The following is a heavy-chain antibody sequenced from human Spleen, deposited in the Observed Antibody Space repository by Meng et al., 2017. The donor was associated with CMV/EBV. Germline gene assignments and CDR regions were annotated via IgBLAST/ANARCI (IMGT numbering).Heavy chain of an antibody. CDR1: GGSISSSSYY. CDR2: IYYSGST. Sequence: SETLSLTCTVSGGSISSSSYYWGWIRQPPGKGLEWIGSIYYSGSTYYTPSLKSRVTISVDTSKNQFSLKLSSVTAADTAVYYCARVRDYSNYGDYYFDYWGQGTLVTVSS. CDR3: ARVRDYSNYGDYYFDY. D-gene: IGHD4-11*01. V-gene: IGHV4-39*07. J-gene: IGHJ4*02.